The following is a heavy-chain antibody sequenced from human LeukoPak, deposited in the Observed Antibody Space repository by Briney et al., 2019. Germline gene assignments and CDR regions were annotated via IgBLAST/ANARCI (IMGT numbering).Heavy chain of an antibody. CDR2: ISGSGGST. Sequence: GGSLRLSCAASGFTFNNYGMSWVRQAPGKGLEWVSAISGSGGSTFYADSVKGRFTISRDNSKSTLYLQMNSLRAEDTAVCYCARERIGDGYNYAYWGQGTLVTVSS. V-gene: IGHV3-23*01. J-gene: IGHJ4*02. CDR3: ARERIGDGYNYAY. CDR1: GFTFNNYG. D-gene: IGHD5-24*01.